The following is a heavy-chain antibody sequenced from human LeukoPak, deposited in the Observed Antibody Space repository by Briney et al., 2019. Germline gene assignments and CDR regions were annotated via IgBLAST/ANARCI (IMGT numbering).Heavy chain of an antibody. J-gene: IGHJ4*02. CDR2: IKSKTDGETT. CDR3: TTDLGTYYHGSQRLIPIDY. V-gene: IGHV3-15*01. Sequence: SGGSLRLSCVDSGFTFTNAWMSWVRQAPGKGLEWIGRIKSKTDGETTNYAEPVRGRFTISRDDSKSAVYLQMNSLKIEDTAVYYCTTDLGTYYHGSQRLIPIDYWGQGTLVTVSS. CDR1: GFTFTNAW. D-gene: IGHD3-10*01.